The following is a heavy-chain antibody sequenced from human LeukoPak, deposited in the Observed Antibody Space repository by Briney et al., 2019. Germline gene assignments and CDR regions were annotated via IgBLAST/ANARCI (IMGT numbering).Heavy chain of an antibody. D-gene: IGHD6-13*01. CDR1: GFTFSSYW. V-gene: IGHV3-7*04. CDR3: ARGGSSSWFPQPVDY. Sequence: GSLRLSCAASGFTFSSYWMSWDRQAPGKGLEWVANIKQDGSEKYYVDSVKGRFTISRDNAKNSLYLQMNSLRAEDTAVYYCARGGSSSWFPQPVDYWGQGTLVTVSS. J-gene: IGHJ4*02. CDR2: IKQDGSEK.